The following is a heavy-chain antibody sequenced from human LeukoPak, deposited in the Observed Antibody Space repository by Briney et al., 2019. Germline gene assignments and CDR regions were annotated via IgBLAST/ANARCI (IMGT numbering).Heavy chain of an antibody. Sequence: GGSLRLSCAASGFIFTTYWMHWVRQAPGKGLVWVSHINSDGSITSYADSVKGRFTISRDNAKNTLYLQMNSLRAEDTAVYYCARDAVDTANAVWGQGTTVTVSS. CDR3: ARDAVDTANAV. J-gene: IGHJ6*02. CDR2: INSDGSIT. D-gene: IGHD5-18*01. CDR1: GFIFTTYW. V-gene: IGHV3-74*01.